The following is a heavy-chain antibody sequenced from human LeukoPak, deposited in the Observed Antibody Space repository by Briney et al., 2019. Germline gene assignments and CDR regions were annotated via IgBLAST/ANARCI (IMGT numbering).Heavy chain of an antibody. CDR2: INTDGSST. Sequence: PGGSLRLSCAASGFTFSSYWMHWVRQAPGKGLVWVSRINTDGSSTSYADSVKGRFTISRDNAKNTLYLQMNSLRAEDTAVYYCARGGFVDSTGRYIDYWGQGTLVTVSS. CDR3: ARGGFVDSTGRYIDY. CDR1: GFTFSSYW. V-gene: IGHV3-74*01. D-gene: IGHD6-19*01. J-gene: IGHJ4*02.